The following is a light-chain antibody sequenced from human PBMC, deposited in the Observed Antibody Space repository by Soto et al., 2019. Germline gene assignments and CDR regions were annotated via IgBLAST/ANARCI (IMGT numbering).Light chain of an antibody. V-gene: IGKV1-5*01. CDR2: DAS. CDR1: QSISSW. J-gene: IGKJ1*01. CDR3: QQYNSYSPPA. Sequence: DIQMTQSPSTLSASVGDRVTITCRASQSISSWLAWYQQKPGKAPKLLIYDASSLESGVPSRFSGSGSETEFTLTISSLQPDDFATDYCQQYNSYSPPAFGQGTKVEIK.